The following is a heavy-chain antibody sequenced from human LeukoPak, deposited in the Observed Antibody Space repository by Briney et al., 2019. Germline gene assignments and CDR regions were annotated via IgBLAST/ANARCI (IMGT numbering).Heavy chain of an antibody. D-gene: IGHD3-9*01. CDR3: ARDLVRYFDWYKYYYYYMDV. CDR2: IKQDGSEK. CDR1: GFTFSSYW. J-gene: IGHJ6*03. Sequence: GGSLRLSCAASGFTFSSYWMSWVRQAPGKGLEWVANIKQDGSEKYYVDSVKGRFTISRDNAKNSLYLQMNSLRAEDTAVYYCARDLVRYFDWYKYYYYYMDVWGKGTTVTVSS. V-gene: IGHV3-7*01.